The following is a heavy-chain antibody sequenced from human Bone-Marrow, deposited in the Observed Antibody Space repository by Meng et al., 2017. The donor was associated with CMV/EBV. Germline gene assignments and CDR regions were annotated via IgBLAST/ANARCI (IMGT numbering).Heavy chain of an antibody. CDR3: ARGGFWFDP. CDR1: DGSFSYCY. CDR2: INHSGSA. Sequence: LFLMCTVYDGSFSYCYWSWIRQPPGKGLEWIGKINHSGSANYNPSLKSRVTISVHTSKNQFSLRLTSVTAADTAVYYCARGGFWFDPWGQGTLVTVSS. J-gene: IGHJ5*02. V-gene: IGHV4-34*01.